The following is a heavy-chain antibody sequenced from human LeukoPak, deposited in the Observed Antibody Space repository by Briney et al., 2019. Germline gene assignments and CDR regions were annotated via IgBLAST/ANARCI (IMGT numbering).Heavy chain of an antibody. Sequence: SETLSLTCTVSGGSLSSYYRSWIRQPAGKGLEWIGRIYTSGSTNYNPSLKCRVTMSVVTSKNQFSLKLSSVTAADTAVYYCARGQGWELPNWFDPWGQGTLVTVSS. V-gene: IGHV4-4*07. CDR1: GGSLSSYY. J-gene: IGHJ5*02. CDR2: IYTSGST. D-gene: IGHD1-26*01. CDR3: ARGQGWELPNWFDP.